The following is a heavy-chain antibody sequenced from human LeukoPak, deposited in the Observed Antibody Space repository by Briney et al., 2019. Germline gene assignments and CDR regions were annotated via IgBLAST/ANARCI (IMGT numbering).Heavy chain of an antibody. Sequence: ASVMVSCTASGYSFTSYYIHWVRQAPGQGLEYMGIIRPSGSTAYAQNYAQKFQGRVTMTRDTSTSAVYMELSSLRSEDTAVYYCAREGPETYYFDFWGQGTLVTVSS. CDR1: GYSFTSYY. J-gene: IGHJ4*02. CDR3: AREGPETYYFDF. CDR2: IRPSGSTAYA. V-gene: IGHV1-46*01. D-gene: IGHD5-24*01.